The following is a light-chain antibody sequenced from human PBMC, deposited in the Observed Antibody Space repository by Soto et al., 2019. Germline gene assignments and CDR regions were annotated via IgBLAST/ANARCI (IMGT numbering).Light chain of an antibody. CDR2: YDS. J-gene: IGLJ3*02. CDR1: NIGSKS. Sequence: SYELTQPPSVSVAPGKTGRITCGGNNIGSKSVHWYQQKPGQAPVLVIYYDSDRPSGIPERFSGSNSGNTATLTISRVEAGDEADYYCQVWDSSSDHPVFGGGTKLTVL. CDR3: QVWDSSSDHPV. V-gene: IGLV3-21*04.